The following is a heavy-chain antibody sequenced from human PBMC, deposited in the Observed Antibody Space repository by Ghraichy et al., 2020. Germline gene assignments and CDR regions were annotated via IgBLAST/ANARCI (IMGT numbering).Heavy chain of an antibody. CDR2: ISGSGGST. V-gene: IGHV3-23*01. CDR3: AKDGVGYCSSTSCYSHYFDY. J-gene: IGHJ4*02. CDR1: GFTFSSYA. D-gene: IGHD2-2*01. Sequence: LSLTCAASGFTFSSYAMSWVRQAPGKGLEWVSAISGSGGSTYYADSVKGRFTISRDNSKNTLYLQMNSLRAEDTAVYYCAKDGVGYCSSTSCYSHYFDYWGQGTLVTVSS.